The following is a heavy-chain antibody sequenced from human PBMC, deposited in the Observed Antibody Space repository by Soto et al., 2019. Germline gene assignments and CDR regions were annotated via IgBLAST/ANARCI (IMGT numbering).Heavy chain of an antibody. D-gene: IGHD3-9*01. J-gene: IGHJ4*02. CDR1: GGSISSSSYY. CDR3: ARHRGYYDILTGYYTELNFDY. V-gene: IGHV4-39*01. CDR2: IYYSGTT. Sequence: SETLSLTCTVSGGSISSSSYYWGWIRQPPGKGLEWIGCIYYSGTTYYNPSLKSRVTISVDTSKNQFSLKLSSVTAADTAVYYCARHRGYYDILTGYYTELNFDYWGQGTLVTSPQ.